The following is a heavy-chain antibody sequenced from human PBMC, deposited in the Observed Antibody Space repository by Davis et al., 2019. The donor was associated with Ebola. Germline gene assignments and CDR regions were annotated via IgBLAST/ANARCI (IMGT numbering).Heavy chain of an antibody. V-gene: IGHV3-30*18. Sequence: PGGSLRLSCAASGFTFSSYGMHWVRQAPGKGLEWVAVISYDGSNKYYADSVKGRFTISRDNSKNTLYLQMNSLRAEDTAVYYCAKAKRRLTHYYGMDVWGQGTTVTVSS. D-gene: IGHD1-14*01. CDR2: ISYDGSNK. CDR3: AKAKRRLTHYYGMDV. J-gene: IGHJ6*02. CDR1: GFTFSSYG.